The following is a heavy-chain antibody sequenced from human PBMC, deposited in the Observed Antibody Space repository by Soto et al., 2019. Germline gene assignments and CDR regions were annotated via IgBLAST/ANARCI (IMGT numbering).Heavy chain of an antibody. J-gene: IGHJ1*01. CDR3: ARSHYDFWSGEYFQH. V-gene: IGHV1-2*04. CDR1: GYTFTGYY. D-gene: IGHD3-3*01. Sequence: EASVKVSCKASGYTFTGYYMHWVRQAPGQGLEWMGWINPNSGGTNYAQKFQGWVTMTRDTSISTAYMELSRLRSDDTAVYYCARSHYDFWSGEYFQHWGQGTLVTVSS. CDR2: INPNSGGT.